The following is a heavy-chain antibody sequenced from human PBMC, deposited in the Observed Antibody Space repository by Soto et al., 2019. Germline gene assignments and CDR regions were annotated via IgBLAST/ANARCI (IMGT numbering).Heavy chain of an antibody. CDR1: GGTFSSYA. CDR3: ARAYSSLSGMDV. D-gene: IGHD6-6*01. CDR2: IIPIFGTA. J-gene: IGHJ6*02. Sequence: SVKVSFKASGGTFSSYAISWVRQAPGQGLEWMGGIIPIFGTANYAQKFQGRVTITADESTSTAYMELSSLRSEDTAVYYCARAYSSLSGMDVWGQGTTVTVSS. V-gene: IGHV1-69*13.